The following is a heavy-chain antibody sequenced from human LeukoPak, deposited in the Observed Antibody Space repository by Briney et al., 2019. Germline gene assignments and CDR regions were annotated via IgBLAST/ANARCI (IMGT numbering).Heavy chain of an antibody. CDR1: GFTFSRFG. J-gene: IGHJ6*02. CDR2: IWYDGSNK. D-gene: IGHD3-9*01. V-gene: IGHV3-33*01. Sequence: GGSLRLSCAASGFTFSRFGMHWVRQAPGKGLEWVAFIWYDGSNKYYADSVKGRFTISRDNSKNTLYLQMNSLRAEDMAVYYCVRGSNDWIGMDVWGQGTTVTVSS. CDR3: VRGSNDWIGMDV.